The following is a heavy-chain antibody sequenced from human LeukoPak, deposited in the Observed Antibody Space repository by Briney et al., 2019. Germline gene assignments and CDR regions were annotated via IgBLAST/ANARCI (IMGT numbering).Heavy chain of an antibody. J-gene: IGHJ4*02. CDR3: AKHPYDILTGYYISYYFDY. CDR2: ISGSGGST. D-gene: IGHD3-9*01. Sequence: GSLRLSCAASGFTFSSYAMSWVRQAPGKGLEWVSAISGSGGSTYYADSVKGRFTISGDNSKNTLYLQMNSLRAEDTAVYYCAKHPYDILTGYYISYYFDYWGQGTLVTVSS. V-gene: IGHV3-23*01. CDR1: GFTFSSYA.